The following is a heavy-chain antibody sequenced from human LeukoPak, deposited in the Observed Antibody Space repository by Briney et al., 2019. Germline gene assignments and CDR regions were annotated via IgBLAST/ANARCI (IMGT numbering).Heavy chain of an antibody. V-gene: IGHV3-23*01. CDR1: GFTFSSYG. J-gene: IGHJ5*02. Sequence: PGGSLRLSCAASGFTFSSYGMSWVRQAPGKGLEWVSAISGSGGSTYYADSVKGRFTISRDNSKNTLYLQMNSLRAEDTAVYYCAKGRYYYDSSGYFYEGGYNWFDPWGQGTLVTVSS. CDR3: AKGRYYYDSSGYFYEGGYNWFDP. CDR2: ISGSGGST. D-gene: IGHD3-22*01.